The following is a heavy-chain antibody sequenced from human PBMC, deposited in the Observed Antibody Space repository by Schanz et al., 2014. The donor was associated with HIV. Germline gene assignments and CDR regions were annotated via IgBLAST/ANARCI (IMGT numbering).Heavy chain of an antibody. CDR3: TRDEYRDV. CDR1: GGSISNTY. CDR2: IFGSGGTT. D-gene: IGHD4-4*01. V-gene: IGHV4-4*07. J-gene: IGHJ3*01. Sequence: QLQLQESGPALVKPSETLSLTCTVSGGSISNTYWSWFRQPAGKGLEWIGRIFGSGGTTNYNPSLRSRITISGDPTKNEVSLNLTSGTAADTAVYWCTRDEYRDVWGQGAKVTVSS.